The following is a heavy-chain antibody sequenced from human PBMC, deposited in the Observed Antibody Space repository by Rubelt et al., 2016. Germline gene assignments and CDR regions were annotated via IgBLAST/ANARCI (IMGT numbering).Heavy chain of an antibody. CDR2: INHSGST. CDR3: ARQSGAPARLRGIIDY. J-gene: IGHJ4*02. Sequence: QVQVQQWGSGLLKPSETLSLTCAVYGGSFSGYYWSWIRQPPGKGLEWIGEINHSGSTNYNPSLKSRVTISVDTSKNQFSLKLGPVTAADTAVYNCARQSGAPARLRGIIDYWGQGTLVTVSS. D-gene: IGHD2-15*01. V-gene: IGHV4-34*01. CDR1: GGSFSGYY.